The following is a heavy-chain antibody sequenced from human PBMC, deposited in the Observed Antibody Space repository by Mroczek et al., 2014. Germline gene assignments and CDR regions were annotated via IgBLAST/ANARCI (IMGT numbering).Heavy chain of an antibody. V-gene: IGHV3-30*18. J-gene: IGHJ6*02. D-gene: IGHD2-8*01. CDR2: YHMMEVI. CDR3: AKEGSRYCTNGVCYTPGPDYYGMDV. Sequence: GGGVVQPGRSLRLSCAASGFTFSSYGMHWVARLQARGWSGWQLYHMMEVINTMQTPVKGRFTISRDNSKNTLYLQMNSLRAEDTAVYYCAKEGSRYCTNGVCYTPGPDYYGMDVWGQGTTVTVSS. CDR1: GFTFSSYG.